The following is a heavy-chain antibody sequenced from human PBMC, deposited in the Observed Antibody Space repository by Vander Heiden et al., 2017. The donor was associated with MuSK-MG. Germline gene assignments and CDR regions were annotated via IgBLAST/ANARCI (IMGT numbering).Heavy chain of an antibody. CDR2: IYTSGST. V-gene: IGHV4-4*07. Sequence: QVQLQESGPGLVKPSETLSLTCNVSGGSISSYYWSWIRQPAGKGLEWIGRIYTSGSTNYNPSLKRRVTMSVDTSKNQFSLKLSSVTAADTAVYYCARDQDYDDSSGSNWFDPWGQGTLVTVYS. D-gene: IGHD3-22*01. J-gene: IGHJ5*02. CDR3: ARDQDYDDSSGSNWFDP. CDR1: GGSISSYY.